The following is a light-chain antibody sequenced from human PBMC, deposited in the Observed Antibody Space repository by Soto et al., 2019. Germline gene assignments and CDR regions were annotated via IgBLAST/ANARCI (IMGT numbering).Light chain of an antibody. Sequence: QSVLTQPPSASGTPGQRVTISCSGSTSNIGSNYVYWYQQPPGTAPKLLIYRNNQRPSGVPDRFSGAKSGTSASLAISGLRTEDEADYSCATWDDSLSGYIFGTGTKV. J-gene: IGLJ1*01. CDR3: ATWDDSLSGYI. CDR2: RNN. V-gene: IGLV1-47*01. CDR1: TSNIGSNY.